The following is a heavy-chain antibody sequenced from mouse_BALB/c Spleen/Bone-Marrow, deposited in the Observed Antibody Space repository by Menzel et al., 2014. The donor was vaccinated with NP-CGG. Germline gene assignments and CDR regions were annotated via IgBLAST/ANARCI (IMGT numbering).Heavy chain of an antibody. CDR3: ARSYDGYPYAMNY. J-gene: IGHJ4*01. CDR2: IDPFNGGT. D-gene: IGHD2-3*01. CDR1: GYLFTSYY. Sequence: VQLQQSGPELMKPGASVKISCKASGYLFTSYYMHWVKQSHGESLEWIGYIDPFNGGTSYNQKFKGKATLTLDKSSSTAYMHLSSLTSEDSGVYFGARSYDGYPYAMNYWGQVTSVTVSS. V-gene: IGHV1S135*01.